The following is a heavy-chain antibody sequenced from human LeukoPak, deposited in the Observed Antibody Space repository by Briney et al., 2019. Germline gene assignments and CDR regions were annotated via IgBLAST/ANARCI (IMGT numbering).Heavy chain of an antibody. V-gene: IGHV4-4*09. J-gene: IGHJ4*02. CDR3: ARVGSGSYYFDY. CDR1: GGSISDYY. Sequence: PSETLSLTCTVSGGSISDYYWSWIRQPPGKGLEWIGYIYTSGTTNYDPSLKSRVTISVDTSKNQFSLKLSSVTAADTAVYYCARVGSGSYYFDYWGQGTLVTVSS. CDR2: IYTSGTT. D-gene: IGHD1-26*01.